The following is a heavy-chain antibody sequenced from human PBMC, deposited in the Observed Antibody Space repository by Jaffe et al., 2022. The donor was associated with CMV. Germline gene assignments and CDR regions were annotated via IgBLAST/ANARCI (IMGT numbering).Heavy chain of an antibody. CDR1: GFTFSSYA. V-gene: IGHV3-23*04. Sequence: EVQLVESGGGLVQPGGSLRLSCAASGFTFSSYAMSWVRQAPGKGLEWVSAISGSGGSTYYADSVKGRFTISRDNSKNTLYLQMNSLRAEDTAVYYCAKYGWGVGNIVLMVYAPTEGYFDYWGQGTLVTVSS. D-gene: IGHD2-8*01. CDR3: AKYGWGVGNIVLMVYAPTEGYFDY. CDR2: ISGSGGST. J-gene: IGHJ4*02.